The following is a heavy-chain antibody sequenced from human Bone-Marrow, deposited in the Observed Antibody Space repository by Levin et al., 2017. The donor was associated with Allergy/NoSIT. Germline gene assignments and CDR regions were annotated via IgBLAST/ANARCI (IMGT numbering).Heavy chain of an antibody. CDR2: VSWDGGSA. Sequence: GGSLRLSCAASGFIFDDYAMHWVRQAPGEGLEWVSLVSWDGGSAYYADSVKGRFTISRDNSKNSLYLQMHTLRAEDTALYYCAKDKLSHAPSGIDYWGQGTLVTVSS. CDR1: GFIFDDYA. J-gene: IGHJ4*02. V-gene: IGHV3-43D*03. D-gene: IGHD3-10*01. CDR3: AKDKLSHAPSGIDY.